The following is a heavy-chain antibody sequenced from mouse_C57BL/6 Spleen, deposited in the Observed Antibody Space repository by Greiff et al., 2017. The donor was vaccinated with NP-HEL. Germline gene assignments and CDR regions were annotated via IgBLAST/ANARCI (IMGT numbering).Heavy chain of an antibody. D-gene: IGHD2-12*01. V-gene: IGHV1-81*01. Sequence: QVQLQQSGAELARPGASVKLSCKASGYTFTSYGISWVKQRTGQGLEWIGEIYPRSGNTYYNEKFKGKATLTADKSSSTAYMELRSLTSEDSAVYFCARHDALFYYAMDYWGQGTSVTVSS. J-gene: IGHJ4*01. CDR2: IYPRSGNT. CDR1: GYTFTSYG. CDR3: ARHDALFYYAMDY.